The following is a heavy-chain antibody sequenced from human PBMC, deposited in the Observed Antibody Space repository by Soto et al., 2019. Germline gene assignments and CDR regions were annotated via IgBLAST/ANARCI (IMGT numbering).Heavy chain of an antibody. Sequence: LKISCKGSGYSFTSYWIGWVRQMPGKGLEWMGIIYPGDSDTRYSPSFQGQVTISADKSISTAHLQWSSLKASDTAMYYCARPPHKAAAGGGGLDTWGQGTLVTVSS. V-gene: IGHV5-51*01. CDR1: GYSFTSYW. D-gene: IGHD6-13*01. CDR3: ARPPHKAAAGGGGLDT. CDR2: IYPGDSDT. J-gene: IGHJ5*02.